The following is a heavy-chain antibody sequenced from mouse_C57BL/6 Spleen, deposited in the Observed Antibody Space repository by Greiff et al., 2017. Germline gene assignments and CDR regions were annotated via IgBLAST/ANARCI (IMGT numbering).Heavy chain of an antibody. CDR3: ARSDSNWYFDV. D-gene: IGHD2-5*01. J-gene: IGHJ1*03. Sequence: QVQLKESGAELARPGASVKLSCKASGYTFTSYGISWVKQRTGQGLEWIGEIYPRSGNTYYNEKFKGKATLTADKSSSTAYMELRSLTSEDSAVYFCARSDSNWYFDVWGTGTTVTVSS. CDR2: IYPRSGNT. V-gene: IGHV1-81*01. CDR1: GYTFTSYG.